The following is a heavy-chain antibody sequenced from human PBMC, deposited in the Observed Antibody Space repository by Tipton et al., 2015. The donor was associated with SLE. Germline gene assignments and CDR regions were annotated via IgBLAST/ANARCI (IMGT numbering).Heavy chain of an antibody. V-gene: IGHV4-4*02. Sequence: TLSLTCAVSGGSISSSHWWSWVRQSPGKGLEWIGEINHSGSTTYNPSLKSRVTISIDTSKNLLSLKLNSVTAADTAVYYCARFGDGMDVWGQGTTVTVSS. CDR2: INHSGST. J-gene: IGHJ6*02. CDR1: GGSISSSHW. CDR3: ARFGDGMDV. D-gene: IGHD3-10*01.